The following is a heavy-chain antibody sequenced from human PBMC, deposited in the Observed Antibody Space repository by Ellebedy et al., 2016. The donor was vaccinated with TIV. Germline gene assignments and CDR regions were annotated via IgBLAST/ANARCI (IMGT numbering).Heavy chain of an antibody. CDR1: NASISDYY. V-gene: IGHV4-59*08. CDR2: MYYSGTP. Sequence: SETLSLXCTVSNASISDYYWSWIRQVPGKGMEWIGYMYYSGTPKYNPSLKSRVTMSADTSKNQFSLKVHSVTAADTAVYYCARLISVIVVVLHDPLHAFDIWGPGTMVTVSS. CDR3: ARLISVIVVVLHDPLHAFDI. J-gene: IGHJ3*02. D-gene: IGHD3-22*01.